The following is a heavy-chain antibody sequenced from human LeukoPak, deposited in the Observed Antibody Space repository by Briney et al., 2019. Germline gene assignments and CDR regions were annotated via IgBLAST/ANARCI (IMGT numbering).Heavy chain of an antibody. CDR3: AKGYCSGGSCLDY. CDR1: GFTFSSYV. CDR2: ISYDGSNK. J-gene: IGHJ4*02. D-gene: IGHD2-15*01. Sequence: GGSLRLSCAASGFTFSSYVMHWVRQAPGKGLEWVAVISYDGSNKYYADSVKGRFTISRDNSKNTLYLQMNSLRAEDTAVYYCAKGYCSGGSCLDYWGQGTLVTVSS. V-gene: IGHV3-30*04.